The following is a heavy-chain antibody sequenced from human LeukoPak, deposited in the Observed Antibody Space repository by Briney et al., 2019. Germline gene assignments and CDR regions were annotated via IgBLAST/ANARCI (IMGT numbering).Heavy chain of an antibody. CDR1: GFTFSSYS. J-gene: IGHJ4*02. Sequence: GGSLRLSCAASGFTFSSYSMNWVRQAPGKGLEWVSCISSSSNYIYYADSVKGRFTISKDNAKNSLYLQMNSLRAEDTAVYYCAKQLGYCSDGSCYFPYWGQGTLVTVSS. CDR2: ISSSSNYI. V-gene: IGHV3-21*04. CDR3: AKQLGYCSDGSCYFPY. D-gene: IGHD2-15*01.